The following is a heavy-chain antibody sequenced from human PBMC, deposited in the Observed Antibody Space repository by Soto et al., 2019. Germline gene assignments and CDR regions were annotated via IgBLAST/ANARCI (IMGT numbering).Heavy chain of an antibody. J-gene: IGHJ5*02. D-gene: IGHD6-13*01. CDR3: ARERPDGSRLDP. Sequence: SETLSLTCTVSGGSINDDTYYWGWIRQPPGKGLEWIGCIYYSGTTSYNPSLKSRVTISVDTSKNQLSLKLSSVTAADTAVYYCARERPDGSRLDPWGQGTLVTVSS. V-gene: IGHV4-39*07. CDR2: IYYSGTT. CDR1: GGSINDDTYY.